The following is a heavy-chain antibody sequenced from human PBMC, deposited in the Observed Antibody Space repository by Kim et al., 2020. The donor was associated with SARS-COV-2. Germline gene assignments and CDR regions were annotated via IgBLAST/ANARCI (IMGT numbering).Heavy chain of an antibody. CDR2: ISYDGSNK. Sequence: GGSLRLSCAASGFTFSSYGMHWVRQAPGKGLEWVAVISYDGSNKYYADSVKGRFTISRDNSKNTLYLQMNSLRAEDTAVYYCAKYRGAAGTLGELDYWGQGTLVTVSS. J-gene: IGHJ4*02. CDR3: AKYRGAAGTLGELDY. CDR1: GFTFSSYG. D-gene: IGHD6-13*01. V-gene: IGHV3-30*18.